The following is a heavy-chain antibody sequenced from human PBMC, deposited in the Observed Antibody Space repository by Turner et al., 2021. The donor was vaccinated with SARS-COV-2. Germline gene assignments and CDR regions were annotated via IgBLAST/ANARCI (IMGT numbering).Heavy chain of an antibody. J-gene: IGHJ5*02. Sequence: EVQLVESGGGLIQPGGALRLSGEASGFTVSSNYMSWVRQAPGKRLEWVSVIDSGGSTYYADSVKGRFTISRDNSKNTLYLQMNSLRAEDTAVYYCARQLTTVTTWFDPWGQGTLVTVSS. CDR2: IDSGGST. CDR3: ARQLTTVTTWFDP. V-gene: IGHV3-53*01. CDR1: GFTVSSNY. D-gene: IGHD4-17*01.